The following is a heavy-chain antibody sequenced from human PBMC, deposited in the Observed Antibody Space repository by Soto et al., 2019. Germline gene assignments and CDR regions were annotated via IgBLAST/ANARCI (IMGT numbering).Heavy chain of an antibody. CDR1: GGSISSYY. Sequence: SETLSLTCTVSGGSISSYYWSWTRQPPGKGLEWIGYIYYSGSTNYNPSLKSRVTISVDTSKNRFSLKLSSVTAADTAVYYCARPTYNSGSPFDYWGQGTLVTVS. J-gene: IGHJ4*02. CDR3: ARPTYNSGSPFDY. CDR2: IYYSGST. V-gene: IGHV4-59*01. D-gene: IGHD1-20*01.